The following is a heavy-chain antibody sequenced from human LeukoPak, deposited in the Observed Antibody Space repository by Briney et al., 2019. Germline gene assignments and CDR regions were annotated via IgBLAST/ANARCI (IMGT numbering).Heavy chain of an antibody. D-gene: IGHD6-13*01. Sequence: GGSLRLSCAASGFTLSSYAMHWVRQAPGKGLEWVAVISYDGSNKYYADSVKGRFTISRDNSKNTLYLQMNSLRAEDTAVYYCARDHSSSWTYYYYYYYGMDVWGQGTTVTVSS. CDR1: GFTLSSYA. CDR2: ISYDGSNK. CDR3: ARDHSSSWTYYYYYYYGMDV. J-gene: IGHJ6*02. V-gene: IGHV3-30-3*01.